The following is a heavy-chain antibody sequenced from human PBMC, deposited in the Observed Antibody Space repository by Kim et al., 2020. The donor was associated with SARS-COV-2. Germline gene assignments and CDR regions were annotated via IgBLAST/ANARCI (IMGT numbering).Heavy chain of an antibody. CDR3: AKDRIAVAGTEFDY. V-gene: IGHV3-30*04. J-gene: IGHJ4*02. D-gene: IGHD6-19*01. Sequence: GGSLRLSCTASGFTFSGYAMHWVRQAPGKGLEWVAVISYDGNKEFYADSMRGRFTISRDNSKNTLYLQMNSLRAEDTAVYYCAKDRIAVAGTEFDYWGQGTLVTVAS. CDR2: ISYDGNKE. CDR1: GFTFSGYA.